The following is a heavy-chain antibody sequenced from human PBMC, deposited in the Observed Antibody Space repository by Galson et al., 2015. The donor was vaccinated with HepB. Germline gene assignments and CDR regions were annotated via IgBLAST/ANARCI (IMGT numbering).Heavy chain of an antibody. CDR1: GFTFSSYG. CDR3: ARVRRRYSNNVASLAI. D-gene: IGHD6-13*01. CDR2: IWYDGSNK. V-gene: IGHV3-33*08. J-gene: IGHJ3*02. Sequence: SLRLSCAASGFTFSSYGMHWVRQAPGKGLEWVAVIWYDGSNKYYADSVKGRFTISRDNSKNTLYLQMNSLRAEDTAVYYCARVRRRYSNNVASLAIWGQGTMVTVSS.